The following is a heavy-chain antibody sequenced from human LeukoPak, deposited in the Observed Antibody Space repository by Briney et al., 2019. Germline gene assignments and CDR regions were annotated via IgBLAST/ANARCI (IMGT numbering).Heavy chain of an antibody. J-gene: IGHJ4*02. D-gene: IGHD3-10*01. CDR3: ARVSGSGSYYSPHNDY. V-gene: IGHV3-20*04. CDR2: INWNGGNT. CDR1: GFTFDDYG. Sequence: GGSLRLSCAASGFTFDDYGMSWVRQVPGKGLEWVSGINWNGGNTGYAGSVKGRFTISRDNAKNSLYLQMNSLRAEDTALYYCARVSGSGSYYSPHNDYWGQGTLVTVSS.